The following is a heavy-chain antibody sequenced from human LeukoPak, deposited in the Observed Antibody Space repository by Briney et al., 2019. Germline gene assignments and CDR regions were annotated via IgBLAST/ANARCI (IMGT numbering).Heavy chain of an antibody. D-gene: IGHD4-23*01. J-gene: IGHJ4*02. CDR2: INPYSGDT. Sequence: ASVKVSCKASGYTFTGYHIHWVRQAPGQGLEWMGRINPYSGDTNFAQKFQGRVTMTRDTSITTAYMDLSSLTPDDTAVYFCARVAYGGNPGRGDYWGQGTLVTVSS. CDR3: ARVAYGGNPGRGDY. V-gene: IGHV1-2*06. CDR1: GYTFTGYH.